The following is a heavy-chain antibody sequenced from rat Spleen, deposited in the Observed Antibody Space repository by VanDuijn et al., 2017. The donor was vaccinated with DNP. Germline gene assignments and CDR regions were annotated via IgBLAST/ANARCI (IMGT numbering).Heavy chain of an antibody. CDR3: ARQPSGMDY. J-gene: IGHJ2*01. CDR1: GYSITSSY. D-gene: IGHD1-4*01. V-gene: IGHV3-1*01. CDR2: ISYSGST. Sequence: EVQLQESGPGLVKPSQSLSLTCSVTGYSITSSYRWNWIRKFPGNKLEWIGHISYSGSTTYNPSLESRISITRDTSKNQFFLHLNSVTTADTATYYCARQPSGMDYWGQGVMVIVSS.